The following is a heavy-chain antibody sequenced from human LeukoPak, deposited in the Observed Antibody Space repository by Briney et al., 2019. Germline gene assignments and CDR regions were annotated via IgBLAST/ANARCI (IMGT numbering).Heavy chain of an antibody. D-gene: IGHD6-19*01. Sequence: PSETLSLTCTVSGGSISSYYWSWIRQPAGKGLEWIGRIYTSGSTNYNPSLKSRVTMSVDTSKNQFSLKLSSVTAADTAVYYCAREPIAVAGHYYYYYYMDVWGKGTTVTVSS. CDR1: GGSISSYY. V-gene: IGHV4-4*07. CDR2: IYTSGST. J-gene: IGHJ6*03. CDR3: AREPIAVAGHYYYYYYMDV.